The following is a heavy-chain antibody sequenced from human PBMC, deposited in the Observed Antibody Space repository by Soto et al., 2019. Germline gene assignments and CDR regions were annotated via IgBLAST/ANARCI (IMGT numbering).Heavy chain of an antibody. J-gene: IGHJ4*02. V-gene: IGHV3-11*01. D-gene: IGHD3-16*02. CDR2: ITISGTTA. CDR1: GFTFSDFY. Sequence: GGSLRLSCEASGFTFSDFYMSWVRQAPGKGLEWVSYITISGTTAYYADSVKGRFTISRDNAKNSLFLQMNSLRAEDTAVYYCARLYIWGSFRSYYFDYWGQGTLVTVSS. CDR3: ARLYIWGSFRSYYFDY.